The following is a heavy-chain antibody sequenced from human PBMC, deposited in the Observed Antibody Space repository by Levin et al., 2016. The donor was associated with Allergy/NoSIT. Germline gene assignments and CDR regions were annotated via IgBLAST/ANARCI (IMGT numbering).Heavy chain of an antibody. Sequence: WIRQPPGKGLEWVAVISYDGSNKYYADSVKGRFTISRDNSKNTLYLQMNSLRAEDTAVYYCARSSYYGSGTYYSFEYWGQGTLVTVSS. V-gene: IGHV3-30-3*01. CDR3: ARSSYYGSGTYYSFEY. J-gene: IGHJ4*02. D-gene: IGHD3-10*01. CDR2: ISYDGSNK.